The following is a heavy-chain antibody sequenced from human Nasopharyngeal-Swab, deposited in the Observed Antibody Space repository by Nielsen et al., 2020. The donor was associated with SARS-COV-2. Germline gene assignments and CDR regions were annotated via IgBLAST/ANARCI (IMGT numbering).Heavy chain of an antibody. Sequence: TVSCQGSGYTFTSYWIGWVRQTPGKGLEWMGIIYPGDPDTKYSPPFQGQVTIPADKSIRTAYLQWSSLKASDTAIYYCARVVGYCSGGSCGDDAFHIWGQGTMVIVSS. J-gene: IGHJ3*02. CDR2: IYPGDPDT. CDR1: GYTFTSYW. D-gene: IGHD2-15*01. V-gene: IGHV5-51*01. CDR3: ARVVGYCSGGSCGDDAFHI.